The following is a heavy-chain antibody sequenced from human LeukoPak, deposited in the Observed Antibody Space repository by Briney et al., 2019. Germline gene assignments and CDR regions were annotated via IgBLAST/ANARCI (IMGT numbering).Heavy chain of an antibody. CDR1: GGSISSSNYY. D-gene: IGHD4-23*01. CDR3: ARALRLWGGNSGIAFDI. Sequence: SETLSLTCTVSGGSISSSNYYWGWIRQPPGKGLEWIGSIYYSGITYYNPSLKSRVTISVETSNNQFSLKLSSVTAADTAMYYCARALRLWGGNSGIAFDIWGQGTMVTVSS. CDR2: IYYSGIT. J-gene: IGHJ3*02. V-gene: IGHV4-39*01.